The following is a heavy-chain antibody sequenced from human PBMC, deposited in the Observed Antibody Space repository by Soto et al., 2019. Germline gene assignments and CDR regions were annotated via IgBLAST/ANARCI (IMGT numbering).Heavy chain of an antibody. V-gene: IGHV4-4*07. CDR3: ASALLDYGDYYFAR. CDR2: VYISGST. J-gene: IGHJ4*02. CDR1: GGSISGYY. Sequence: QVQLQESGPGLVKASETLSLTCTVSGGSISGYYWSWIRQAAGKGLEWIGRVYISGSTNYNPSLESRVTMAVDSSKSQFSLKMTSVTAADTAVYYCASALLDYGDYYFARWGQGTLVTVSS. D-gene: IGHD4-17*01.